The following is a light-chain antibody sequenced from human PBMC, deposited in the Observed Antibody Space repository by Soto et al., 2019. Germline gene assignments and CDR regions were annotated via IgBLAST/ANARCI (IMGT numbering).Light chain of an antibody. Sequence: EIVLTQSPGTLSLSPGERATLSCRASQSVSSTCLAWYQHKPGQAPRLLIYGASSRATGIPDRFSGSGSGTDFTLTISRLEPEDFAVYYCQHYGSLVLTFGGGTKVEIK. CDR1: QSVSSTC. V-gene: IGKV3-20*01. J-gene: IGKJ4*01. CDR2: GAS. CDR3: QHYGSLVLT.